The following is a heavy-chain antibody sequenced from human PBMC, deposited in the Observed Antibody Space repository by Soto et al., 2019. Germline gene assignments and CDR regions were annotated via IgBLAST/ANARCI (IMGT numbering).Heavy chain of an antibody. J-gene: IGHJ4*02. CDR1: GYSIRSGYS. CDR2: IFHSGST. CDR3: ARDLGGGWSFDY. D-gene: IGHD6-19*01. V-gene: IGHV4-38-2*02. Sequence: PSVTLSLTCSVSGYSIRSGYSWGWIRQAPGKALEWIGNIFHSGSTYYNPSLTSRVTIALDTSKNHFSLKLSSVTAADTAVYYCARDLGGGWSFDYWGQGTLV.